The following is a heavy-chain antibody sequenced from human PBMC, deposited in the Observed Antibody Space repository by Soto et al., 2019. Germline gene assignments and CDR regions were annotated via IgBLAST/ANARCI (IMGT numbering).Heavy chain of an antibody. CDR1: GFTFSSYW. J-gene: IGHJ6*02. D-gene: IGHD5-12*01. CDR2: INSDGSST. Sequence: GGSLGLSCAASGFTFSSYWMHWVRQAPGKGQVKVSRINSDGSSTSYADYVKGRITISRDNAKKTQNQQMNSLRAEDTFVFYCASSGYDYYYYGMDVLGQGTTVTVSS. V-gene: IGHV3-74*01. CDR3: ASSGYDYYYYGMDV.